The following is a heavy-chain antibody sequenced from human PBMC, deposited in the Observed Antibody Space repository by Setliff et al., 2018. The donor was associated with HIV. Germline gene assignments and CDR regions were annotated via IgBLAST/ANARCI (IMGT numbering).Heavy chain of an antibody. CDR2: IYTSGST. V-gene: IGHV4-61*09. Sequence: SETLSLTCTVSGGSISSGSYYWSWIRQPAGKGLEWIGHIYTSGSTNYNPSLKSRVTISVDTSKNQFSLKLSSVTAADTAVYYCARDAFSSYYDILTGTWRYLDNWGQGTLVTVSS. D-gene: IGHD3-9*01. J-gene: IGHJ4*02. CDR3: ARDAFSSYYDILTGTWRYLDN. CDR1: GGSISSGSYY.